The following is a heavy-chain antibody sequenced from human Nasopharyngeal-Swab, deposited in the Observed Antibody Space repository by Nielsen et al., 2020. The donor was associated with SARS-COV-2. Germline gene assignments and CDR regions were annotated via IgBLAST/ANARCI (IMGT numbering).Heavy chain of an antibody. D-gene: IGHD6-19*01. J-gene: IGHJ1*01. CDR3: TRGRITVAGFEYFQY. CDR2: ISSGSTTV. CDR1: GSTFDKNN. Sequence: EGSLRLSCEVSGSTFDKNNINWVRQAPGKGLEWVAYISSGSTTVYYADSVQGRFTVSRDNAKNSVHLQMDSLRADDTAVYYCTRGRITVAGFEYFQYWGQGTLVTVSS. V-gene: IGHV3-48*04.